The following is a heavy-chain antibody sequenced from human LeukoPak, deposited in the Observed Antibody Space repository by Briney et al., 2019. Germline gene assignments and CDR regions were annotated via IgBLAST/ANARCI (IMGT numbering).Heavy chain of an antibody. D-gene: IGHD6-19*01. J-gene: IGHJ4*02. CDR3: TFYGSAWSFDN. V-gene: IGHV3-15*01. CDR2: IKTKAAGGTT. CDR1: GFTFSNAW. Sequence: PGGSLRLSCAASGFTFSNAWMTWVRQAPGKGLEWVGHIKTKAAGGTTDYTAPVKGRFTISRDDSKNALFLQMSSLQTEDTAVYYCTFYGSAWSFDNWGQGTLVTVSS.